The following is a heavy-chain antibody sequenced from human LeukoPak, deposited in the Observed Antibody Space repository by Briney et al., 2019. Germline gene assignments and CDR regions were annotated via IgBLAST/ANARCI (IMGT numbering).Heavy chain of an antibody. J-gene: IGHJ4*02. CDR2: ISGSGGST. CDR1: GFTFSSYA. D-gene: IGHD2-15*01. Sequence: GGSLRLSCAASGFTFSSYAMSWVRQAPGKGLEWVSAISGSGGSTYYADSVKGRFTISSDNSKNTLYLQVNSLRAEDTAVYYCAREDIVVVVAATSFDYWGQGTLVTVSS. CDR3: AREDIVVVVAATSFDY. V-gene: IGHV3-23*01.